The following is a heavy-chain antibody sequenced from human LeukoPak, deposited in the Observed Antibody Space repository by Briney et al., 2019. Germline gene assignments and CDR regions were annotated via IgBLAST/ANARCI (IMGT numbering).Heavy chain of an antibody. CDR3: TRNVLGYGDWDI. D-gene: IGHD4-17*01. V-gene: IGHV3-74*01. J-gene: IGHJ4*02. Sequence: GGSLRVSCAASGFTFSSYWMHWVRQAPGKGLVWVSRINTDGSRTSYADPVKGRFTISRDNAKNTLYLQMNSLRADDTAIYYCTRNVLGYGDWDIWGQGTLVTVSS. CDR2: INTDGSRT. CDR1: GFTFSSYW.